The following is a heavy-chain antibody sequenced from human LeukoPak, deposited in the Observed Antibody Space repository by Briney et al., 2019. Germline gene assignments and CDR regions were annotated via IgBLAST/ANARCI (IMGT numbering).Heavy chain of an antibody. J-gene: IGHJ4*02. D-gene: IGHD3-10*01. CDR2: IWYDGSNK. CDR1: GFTFSSYG. V-gene: IGHV3-33*01. CDR3: ARASMVRGVVLLYYFDY. Sequence: PGGSLRLSCAASGFTFSSYGMYWVRQAPGRGLEWVAVIWYDGSNKYYADSVKGRFTISRDNSKNTLYLQMNSLRAEDTAVYYCARASMVRGVVLLYYFDYWGQGTLVTVSS.